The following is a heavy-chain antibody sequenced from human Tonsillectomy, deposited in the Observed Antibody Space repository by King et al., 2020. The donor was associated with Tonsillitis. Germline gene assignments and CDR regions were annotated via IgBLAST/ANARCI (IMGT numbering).Heavy chain of an antibody. CDR2: ISSGSSYT. CDR3: ARFGSSTWLGSDY. V-gene: IGHV3-11*05. CDR1: GFNFSDYY. D-gene: IGHD2-2*01. J-gene: IGHJ4*02. Sequence: VQLVESGGGLVKPGGSLILSCVGSGFNFSDYYMSWIRQAPGKGLEWVSYISSGSSYTNHADSVKGRIMISRDNAKNSLFLQMNSLRAEDTAVYYCARFGSSTWLGSDYWGQGTLVTVSS.